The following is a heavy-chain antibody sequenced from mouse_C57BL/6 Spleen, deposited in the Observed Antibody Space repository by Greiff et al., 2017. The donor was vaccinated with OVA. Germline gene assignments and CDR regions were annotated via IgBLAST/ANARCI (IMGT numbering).Heavy chain of an antibody. CDR1: GYAFSSSW. J-gene: IGHJ2*01. D-gene: IGHD2-4*01. Sequence: QVQLKQSGPELVKPGASVKISCKASGYAFSSSWMNWVKQRPGKGLEWIGRIYPGDGDTNYNGKFKGKATLTADKSSSTAYMQLSSLTSEDSAVYFCAREGEYDYGYFDYWGQGTTLTVSS. CDR3: AREGEYDYGYFDY. V-gene: IGHV1-82*01. CDR2: IYPGDGDT.